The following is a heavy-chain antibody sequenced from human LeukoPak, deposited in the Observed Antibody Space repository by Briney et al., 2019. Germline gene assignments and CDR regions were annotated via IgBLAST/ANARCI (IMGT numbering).Heavy chain of an antibody. D-gene: IGHD1-14*01. CDR3: ARAHPTTSNVGAFDI. V-gene: IGHV4-4*07. J-gene: IGHJ3*02. Sequence: PSETLSLTCTVSGGSISSYYRSWIRQPAGKGLEWIGRIYTSGSTNYNPSLKSRVTMSVDTSKNQFSLKLSSVTAADTAVYYCARAHPTTSNVGAFDIWGQGTMVTVSS. CDR2: IYTSGST. CDR1: GGSISSYY.